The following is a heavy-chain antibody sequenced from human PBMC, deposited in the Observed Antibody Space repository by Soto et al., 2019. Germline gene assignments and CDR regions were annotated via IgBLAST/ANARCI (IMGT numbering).Heavy chain of an antibody. CDR3: ARSPFWSGARSFDP. Sequence: SETLSLTCTVSGGSISSYYWSWIRQPPGKGLEWIGYIYYSGSTNYNPSLKSRVTISVDTSKNQFSLKLSSVTAADTAVYYCARSPFWSGARSFDPWGQGTLVTVSS. CDR1: GGSISSYY. D-gene: IGHD3-3*01. J-gene: IGHJ5*02. CDR2: IYYSGST. V-gene: IGHV4-59*01.